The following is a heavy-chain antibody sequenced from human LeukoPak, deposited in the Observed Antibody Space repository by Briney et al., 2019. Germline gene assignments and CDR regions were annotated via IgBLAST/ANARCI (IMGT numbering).Heavy chain of an antibody. D-gene: IGHD6-13*01. CDR3: ARGRYASTWYPALDY. CDR2: IYHSGST. CDR1: GGSISSSSYY. V-gene: IGHV4-39*07. J-gene: IGHJ4*02. Sequence: SETLSLTCTVSGGSISSSSYYWGWIRQPPGKGLEWIGYIYHSGSTYYNPSLKSRVTISVDTSKSQFSLKLTSVNATDTAVYYCARGRYASTWYPALDYWGQGTLVTVSS.